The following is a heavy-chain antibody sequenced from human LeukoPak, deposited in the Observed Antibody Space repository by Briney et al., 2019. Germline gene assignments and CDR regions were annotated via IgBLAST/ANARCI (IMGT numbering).Heavy chain of an antibody. CDR1: GGSISSYY. D-gene: IGHD6-19*01. CDR2: ISTGGTT. J-gene: IGHJ5*01. CDR3: ARELSPSGAHDS. Sequence: SETLSLTFAVSGGSISSYYWSWIRQPAGKGLEWIGRISTGGTTNYNPSLTSRITMSVDTSKNQFSLNLTSVTAADTAVYFCARELSPSGAHDSWGHGTLVTVSS. V-gene: IGHV4-4*07.